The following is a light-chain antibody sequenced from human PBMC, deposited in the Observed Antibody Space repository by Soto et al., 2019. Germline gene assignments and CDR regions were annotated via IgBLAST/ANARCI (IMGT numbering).Light chain of an antibody. CDR3: QQVKSYPIT. V-gene: IGKV1-9*01. CDR2: AAS. CDR1: QGISSF. J-gene: IGKJ5*01. Sequence: DIQLTQSPSFLSASVGDRVTITCRASQGISSFLVWYQQKPGKXPKVLIYAASTLQSGVPSRFSGSGSGTEFTLTVSSLQPEDGETYDCQQVKSYPITFGQGTRLEIK.